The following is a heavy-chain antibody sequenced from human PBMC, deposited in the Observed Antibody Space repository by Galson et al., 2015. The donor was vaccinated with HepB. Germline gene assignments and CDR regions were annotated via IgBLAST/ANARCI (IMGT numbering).Heavy chain of an antibody. V-gene: IGHV4-34*01. D-gene: IGHD3-3*01. J-gene: IGHJ4*02. CDR3: ARSGKYYDFWSGRDFDY. CDR1: GGSFSGYY. Sequence: SETLSLTCAVYGGSFSGYYWSWIRQPPGKGLEWIGEINHSGSTNYNPSLKSRVTISVDTSKNQFSLKLSSVTAADTAVYYCARSGKYYDFWSGRDFDYWGQGTLVTVSS. CDR2: INHSGST.